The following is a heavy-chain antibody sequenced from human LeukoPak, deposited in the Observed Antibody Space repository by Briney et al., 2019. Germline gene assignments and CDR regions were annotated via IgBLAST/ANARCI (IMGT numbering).Heavy chain of an antibody. D-gene: IGHD6-6*01. J-gene: IGHJ4*02. CDR2: IIGSGGTT. Sequence: GESLRLSSEASVFTFSNYAMTWVRQAPGKGLEWVSTIIGSGGTTFYADSVKGRFTISRDNSKNTLYLQLNSLRAEDTAVYYCAKGPVRSSPYYFGYWGQGTLVTVSS. CDR1: VFTFSNYA. CDR3: AKGPVRSSPYYFGY. V-gene: IGHV3-23*01.